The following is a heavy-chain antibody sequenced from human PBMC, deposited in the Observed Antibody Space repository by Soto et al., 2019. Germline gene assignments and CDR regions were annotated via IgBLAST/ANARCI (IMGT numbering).Heavy chain of an antibody. CDR3: ARGGIAVAAVGAVIY. CDR2: INHSGST. J-gene: IGHJ4*02. D-gene: IGHD6-19*01. CDR1: GGSFSGYY. V-gene: IGHV4-34*01. Sequence: QVQLQQWGAGLLKPSDTLSLTCAVYGGSFSGYYWSWILQPPGTGLEWIGEINHSGSTNYNPSLKSRVTISVDTSKNQFALKLSSVTAADTAVYYCARGGIAVAAVGAVIYWGQGTLVNVSS.